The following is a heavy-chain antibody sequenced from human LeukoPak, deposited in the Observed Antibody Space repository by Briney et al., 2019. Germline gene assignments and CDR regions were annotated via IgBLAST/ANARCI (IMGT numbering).Heavy chain of an antibody. D-gene: IGHD4-17*01. CDR2: ISSSSSYI. CDR3: AGSYTVTTAGY. V-gene: IGHV3-21*01. J-gene: IGHJ4*02. CDR1: GFTFSSYA. Sequence: GRSLRLSCAASGFTFSSYAMHWVRQAPGKGLEWVSSISSSSSYIYYADSVKGRFTISRDNAKNSLYLQMNSLRAEDTAVYYCAGSYTVTTAGYWGQGTLVTVSS.